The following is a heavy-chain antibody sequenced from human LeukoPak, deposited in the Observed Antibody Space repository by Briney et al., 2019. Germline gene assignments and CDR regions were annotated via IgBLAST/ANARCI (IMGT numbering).Heavy chain of an antibody. J-gene: IGHJ5*02. CDR1: GYSFTSYG. Sequence: ASVKVSCKASGYSFTSYGISWVRQAPGQGLEWMGWISVYNGNTNYAQKFQGRVTMTRDTSISTAYMELSRLRSDDTAVYYCARAPRALGWFDLWGQGTLVTVSS. V-gene: IGHV1-18*01. CDR3: ARAPRALGWFDL. CDR2: ISVYNGNT.